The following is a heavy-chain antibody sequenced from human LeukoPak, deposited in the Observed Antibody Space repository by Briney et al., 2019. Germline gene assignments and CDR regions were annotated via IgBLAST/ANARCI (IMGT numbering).Heavy chain of an antibody. CDR1: GFTFSSYA. D-gene: IGHD2-15*01. V-gene: IGHV3-30-3*01. CDR2: ISYGGSNK. CDR3: ARDSYVVVVAATQVPGPGAFDI. Sequence: GGALRLSCAASGFTFSSYAMHWVRQAPGKGLQWVGVISYGGSNKYYADSVKGRFTISRDNSKNTLYLQMNSLRAEDTAVYYCARDSYVVVVAATQVPGPGAFDIWGQGTMVTVSS. J-gene: IGHJ3*02.